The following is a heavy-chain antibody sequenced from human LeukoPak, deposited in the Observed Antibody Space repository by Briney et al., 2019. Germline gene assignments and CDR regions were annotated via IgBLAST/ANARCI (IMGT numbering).Heavy chain of an antibody. J-gene: IGHJ4*02. CDR1: GFTFSSYW. CDR2: IKQDGSEK. Sequence: QSGGSLRLSCAASGFTFSSYWMSWVRQAPGKGLEWVANIKQDGSEKYYVDSVKGRFTISRDNAKNSLCLQMNSLRAEDTAIYYCARFGAVAGIDYWGQGTLVTVSS. D-gene: IGHD6-19*01. V-gene: IGHV3-7*03. CDR3: ARFGAVAGIDY.